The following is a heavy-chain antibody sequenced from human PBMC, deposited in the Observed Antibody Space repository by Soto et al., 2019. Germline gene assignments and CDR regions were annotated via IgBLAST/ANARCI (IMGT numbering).Heavy chain of an antibody. V-gene: IGHV3-23*01. J-gene: IGHJ4*02. CDR2: IRGSDDST. D-gene: IGHD1-26*01. Sequence: GGSLRLSCATSGFIFSSYSMNWVRQAPGKGLEWVSSIRGSDDSTYYADSVKGRFTISRDNSKNTLYLQMHSLRAEDTAVYYCAKGTSSAFKWGQAPLGTVSS. CDR1: GFIFSSYS. CDR3: AKGTSSAFK.